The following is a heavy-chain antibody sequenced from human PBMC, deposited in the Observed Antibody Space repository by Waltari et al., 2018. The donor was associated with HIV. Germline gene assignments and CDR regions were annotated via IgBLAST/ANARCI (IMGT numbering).Heavy chain of an antibody. CDR1: GFICRTYS. CDR2: ISSSSTTI. Sequence: EVQLVESGGGLVQPGGSLRLSCAAPGFICRTYSLNWVRQAPGKGLEWVSHISSSSTTIYYADSVKGRFTISRDNAKNSLYLQMNSLRAEDTAVYYCARDYCSSTSCTVDYWGQGTLVTVSS. D-gene: IGHD2-2*01. J-gene: IGHJ4*02. CDR3: ARDYCSSTSCTVDY. V-gene: IGHV3-48*01.